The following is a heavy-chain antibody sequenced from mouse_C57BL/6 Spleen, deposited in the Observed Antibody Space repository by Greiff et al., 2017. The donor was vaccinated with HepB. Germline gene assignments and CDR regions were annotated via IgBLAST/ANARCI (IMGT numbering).Heavy chain of an antibody. J-gene: IGHJ2*01. CDR1: GYAFSSSW. V-gene: IGHV1-82*01. Sequence: QVQLQQSGPELVKPGASVKISCKASGYAFSSSWMNWVKQRPGKGLEWIGRIYPGDGDTNYNGKFKGKATLTADKASSTAYMQLSSLTSEDSAVYFCARWVYGSSGEDYWGQGTTLTVSS. D-gene: IGHD1-1*01. CDR2: IYPGDGDT. CDR3: ARWVYGSSGEDY.